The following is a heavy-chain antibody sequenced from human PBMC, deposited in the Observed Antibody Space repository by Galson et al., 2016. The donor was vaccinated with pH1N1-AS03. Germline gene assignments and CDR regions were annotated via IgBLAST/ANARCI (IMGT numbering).Heavy chain of an antibody. CDR3: ARDRGFRPDTFDI. J-gene: IGHJ3*02. D-gene: IGHD2-15*01. CDR2: ISGYDDDT. CDR1: GYTFSTYG. V-gene: IGHV1-18*04. Sequence: SVKVSCKASGYTFSTYGVSWVRQAPGQGLEWMGWISGYDDDTNYAQNVAGRVTMTTAKSTSTVYMELRSLRSDDTAVYYCARDRGFRPDTFDIWSPGTRVSVSS.